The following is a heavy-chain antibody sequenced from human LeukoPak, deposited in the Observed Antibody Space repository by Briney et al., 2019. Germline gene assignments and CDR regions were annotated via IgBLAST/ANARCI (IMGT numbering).Heavy chain of an antibody. CDR1: GFTFSSYW. J-gene: IGHJ4*02. CDR3: ATLTVSPPEVIFDY. CDR2: INSDGSTI. V-gene: IGHV3-74*01. Sequence: GGSLRLSCAASGFTFSSYWMHWVRQAPGKGLVWVSRINSDGSTITYGDSVKGRFTITRDNAKNTLYLQLNRLRAEDTAVYYCATLTVSPPEVIFDYWGRGYVLSVSS. D-gene: IGHD7-27*01.